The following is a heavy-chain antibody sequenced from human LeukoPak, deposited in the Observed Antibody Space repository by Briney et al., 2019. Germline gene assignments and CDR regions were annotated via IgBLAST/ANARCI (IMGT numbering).Heavy chain of an antibody. Sequence: GGSLRLSCAASGFTFSSYAMHWVRQAPGKGLEWVAVISYDGSNKYYADSVKGRFTISRDNSKNTLYLQMYSLRAEDTAVYYCARERGETADGSYYFDYWGQGTLVTVSS. CDR3: ARERGETADGSYYFDY. J-gene: IGHJ4*02. D-gene: IGHD3-10*01. CDR2: ISYDGSNK. CDR1: GFTFSSYA. V-gene: IGHV3-30-3*01.